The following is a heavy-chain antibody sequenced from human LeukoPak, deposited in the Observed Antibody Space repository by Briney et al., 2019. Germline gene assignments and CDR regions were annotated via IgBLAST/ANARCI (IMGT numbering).Heavy chain of an antibody. V-gene: IGHV4-59*01. D-gene: IGHD1-26*01. CDR1: GGSISSYY. J-gene: IGHJ4*02. Sequence: ETLPLTCTVSGGSISSYYWSWIRQPPGKGLEWIGYIYYSGSTNYNPSLKSRVTISVDTSKNQFSLKLSSVTAADTAVYYCARDSRGSYPAYWGQGTLVTVSS. CDR3: ARDSRGSYPAY. CDR2: IYYSGST.